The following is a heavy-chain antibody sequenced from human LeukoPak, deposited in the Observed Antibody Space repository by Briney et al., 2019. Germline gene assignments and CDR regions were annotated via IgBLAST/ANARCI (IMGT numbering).Heavy chain of an antibody. Sequence: PGGSLRLSCATSGFTFSSYWMSWVRQAPGKGLEWVANIKQDGSEKYYVDSLKGRFTISRDNAKNSLYLQMNSLRAEDTAVYYCAREHRRYYDFWSGYLYCFDYWGQGTLVTVSS. J-gene: IGHJ4*02. CDR1: GFTFSSYW. D-gene: IGHD3-3*01. CDR2: IKQDGSEK. CDR3: AREHRRYYDFWSGYLYCFDY. V-gene: IGHV3-7*03.